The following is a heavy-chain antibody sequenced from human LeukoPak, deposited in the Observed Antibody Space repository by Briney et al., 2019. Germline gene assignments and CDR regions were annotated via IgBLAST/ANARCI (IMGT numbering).Heavy chain of an antibody. D-gene: IGHD3-3*01. CDR2: ISGFNGNT. CDR3: ARVNYDSVAAQYNSYYLDV. V-gene: IGHV1-18*01. Sequence: ASVKVSCKAAGYTFGNYGIKWVRQAPGQGLEWVGWISGFNGNTNYAQNFHDRVTMTTDTSTTTAYMELRNLRSDDTAVYYCARVNYDSVAAQYNSYYLDVWGKGTTVTISS. CDR1: GYTFGNYG. J-gene: IGHJ6*03.